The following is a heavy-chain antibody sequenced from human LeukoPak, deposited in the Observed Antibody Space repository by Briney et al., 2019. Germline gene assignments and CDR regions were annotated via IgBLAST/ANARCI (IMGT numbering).Heavy chain of an antibody. CDR1: GFTFSSYG. CDR2: MWYDGSNK. J-gene: IGHJ4*02. V-gene: IGHV3-33*06. D-gene: IGHD6-13*01. Sequence: GGSLRLSCAASGFTFSSYGMHWVRQAPGKGLEWVAVMWYDGSNKYYADSVKGRFTISRGNSKNTLYLQMNSLRAEDTAVYYCAKSRGSSWYEFDYWGQGTLVTVSS. CDR3: AKSRGSSWYEFDY.